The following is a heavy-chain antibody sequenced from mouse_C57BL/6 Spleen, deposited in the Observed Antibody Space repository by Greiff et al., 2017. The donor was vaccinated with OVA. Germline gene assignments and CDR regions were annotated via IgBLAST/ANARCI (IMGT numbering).Heavy chain of an antibody. J-gene: IGHJ4*01. CDR1: GYTFTSYW. Sequence: QVQLKESGAELVKPGASVKMSCKASGYTFTSYWITWVKQRPGQGLEWIGDIYPGSGSTNYNEKFKSKATLTVDTSSSTAYMQLSSLTSEDSAVYYCARGDGYYVRAMDYWGQGTSVTVSS. CDR3: ARGDGYYVRAMDY. CDR2: IYPGSGST. D-gene: IGHD2-3*01. V-gene: IGHV1-55*01.